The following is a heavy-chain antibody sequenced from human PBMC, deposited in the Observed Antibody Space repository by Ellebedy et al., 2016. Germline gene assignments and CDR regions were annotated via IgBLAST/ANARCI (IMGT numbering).Heavy chain of an antibody. Sequence: ASVKVSCXASGYTFTSYGISWVRQAPGQGLEYMAWISPYNGNTNHAQKVQGRVTMTTDTSTSTAYMELRSLRSDDTAVYYCARVDCSSTSCYDINYYYAMDVWGQGTTVTVSS. CDR2: ISPYNGNT. CDR1: GYTFTSYG. V-gene: IGHV1-18*01. CDR3: ARVDCSSTSCYDINYYYAMDV. J-gene: IGHJ6*02. D-gene: IGHD2-2*01.